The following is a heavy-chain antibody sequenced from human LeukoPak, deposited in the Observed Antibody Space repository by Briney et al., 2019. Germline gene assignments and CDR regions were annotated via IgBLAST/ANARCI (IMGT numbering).Heavy chain of an antibody. J-gene: IGHJ4*02. CDR1: GFTLSSHS. V-gene: IGHV3-21*01. CDR3: AREFVQLWIDL. D-gene: IGHD5-24*01. CDR2: ITYTGKET. Sequence: GGSLRLSCAASGFTLSSHSMNWVRQAPGKGVEWVSSITYTGKETFYADSVRGRFTIPRENAKKSVYMKMNRLRAGDTAVYYFAREFVQLWIDLWGQGTLVTVSS.